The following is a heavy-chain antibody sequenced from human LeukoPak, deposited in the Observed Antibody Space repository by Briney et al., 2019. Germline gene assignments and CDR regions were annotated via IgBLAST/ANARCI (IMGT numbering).Heavy chain of an antibody. Sequence: PGGSLRLSCEAAGFTFSNYGMSWLRQAPGKGLEWVSAISGSGGSTYYADSVKGRFTISRDNSKNTLYLQMNSLRAEDTAVYYCAKGVGATWVYDAFDIWGQGTMVTVSS. CDR3: AKGVGATWVYDAFDI. CDR1: GFTFSNYG. CDR2: ISGSGGST. V-gene: IGHV3-23*01. J-gene: IGHJ3*02. D-gene: IGHD1-26*01.